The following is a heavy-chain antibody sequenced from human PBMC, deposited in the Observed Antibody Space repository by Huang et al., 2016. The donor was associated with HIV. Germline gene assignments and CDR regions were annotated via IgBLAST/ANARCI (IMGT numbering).Heavy chain of an antibody. D-gene: IGHD2-2*01. CDR1: GGTFSSYA. CDR2: IIPILGTA. CDR3: ARIRFTMPLAFDY. J-gene: IGHJ4*02. Sequence: QVQLVQSGAEVKKPGSSVKVSCKASGGTFSSYAISWVRQAPGQGLGGMGGIIPILGTANDEQKFQGRVTITADESTSTAYMELSSLRSEDTAVYYCARIRFTMPLAFDYWGQGTLVTVSS. V-gene: IGHV1-69*13.